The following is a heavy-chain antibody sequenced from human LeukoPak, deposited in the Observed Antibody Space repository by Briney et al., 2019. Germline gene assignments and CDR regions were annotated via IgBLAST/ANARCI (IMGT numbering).Heavy chain of an antibody. CDR2: IKQDGSEK. CDR1: GFTSSSYW. Sequence: QTGGSLRLSCAASGFTSSSYWMSWVRQAPGKGLEWVANIKQDGSEKYYVDSVKGRFTISRDNAKNSLYLQMNSLRAEDTAVYYCARDPPSITMVRGSPFDYWGQGTLVTVSS. J-gene: IGHJ4*02. CDR3: ARDPPSITMVRGSPFDY. V-gene: IGHV3-7*01. D-gene: IGHD3-10*01.